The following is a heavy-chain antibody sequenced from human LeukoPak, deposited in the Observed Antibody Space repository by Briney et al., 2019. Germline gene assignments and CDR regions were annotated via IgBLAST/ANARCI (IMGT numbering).Heavy chain of an antibody. CDR1: GLTFDDCA. J-gene: IGHJ4*02. Sequence: GGSLRLSCAASGLTFDDCAMHWVRQAPGKGLEWVSGISWNSGSIGYADSVKGRFTISRDNAKNSLYLQMNSLRAEDTALYYCAKGQLRMAAEFDYWGQGTLVTVSS. CDR2: ISWNSGSI. V-gene: IGHV3-9*01. D-gene: IGHD2-2*01. CDR3: AKGQLRMAAEFDY.